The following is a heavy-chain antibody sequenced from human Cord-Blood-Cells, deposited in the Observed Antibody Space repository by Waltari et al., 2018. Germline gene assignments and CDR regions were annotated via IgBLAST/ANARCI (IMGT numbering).Heavy chain of an antibody. D-gene: IGHD3-10*01. V-gene: IGHV4-39*01. J-gene: IGHJ4*02. Sequence: QLQLQESGPGLVKPSETPSLTCTVSGGSISSSSYSWGRLRQPPGTGLEWIGRIYYSGSTYYNPSLKSRVTISVDTSKNQFSLKLSSVTAADTAVYYCARQDMGGSGSYYNGGFNYWGQGTLVTVSS. CDR2: IYYSGST. CDR3: ARQDMGGSGSYYNGGFNY. CDR1: GGSISSSSYS.